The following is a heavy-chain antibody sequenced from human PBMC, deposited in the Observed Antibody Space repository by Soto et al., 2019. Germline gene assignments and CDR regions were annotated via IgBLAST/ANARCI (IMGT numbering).Heavy chain of an antibody. CDR3: ARISHRSYYDSSGYKSVDAFDI. Sequence: SGPTLVNPTQTLTLTCTFSGFSLSTSGMCVSWIRQPPGKALEWLALIDWDDDKYYSTSLKTRLTISKYTSKNQVVLTMTHMDPVDTATYYCARISHRSYYDSSGYKSVDAFDIWGKGTMVTV. CDR2: IDWDDDK. V-gene: IGHV2-70*01. CDR1: GFSLSTSGMC. J-gene: IGHJ3*02. D-gene: IGHD3-22*01.